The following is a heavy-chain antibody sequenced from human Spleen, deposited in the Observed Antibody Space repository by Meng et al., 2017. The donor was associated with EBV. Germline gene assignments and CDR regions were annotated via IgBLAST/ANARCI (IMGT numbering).Heavy chain of an antibody. J-gene: IGHJ4*02. CDR2: INSSGGST. CDR1: GYTFSNYY. D-gene: IGHD4/OR15-4a*01. V-gene: IGHV1-46*01. Sequence: QGQLVQSGAEVKKPGSSVKVSCKASGYTFSNYYIHWVRQAPGQGLEWMGIINSSGGSTSYAQKFQGRVTMTRDTSTSTVYMELRSLRFEDTAVYYCARAPHWFRDYGGDYWGQGTLVTVSS. CDR3: ARAPHWFRDYGGDY.